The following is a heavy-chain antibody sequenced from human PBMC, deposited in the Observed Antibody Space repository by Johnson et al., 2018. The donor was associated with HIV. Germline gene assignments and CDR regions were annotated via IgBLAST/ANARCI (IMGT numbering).Heavy chain of an antibody. CDR1: GFAFSNYG. V-gene: IGHV3-15*01. D-gene: IGHD5-12*01. CDR3: AKDQHGPLVATVMRDDAFDI. CDR2: IKSKTAGGTT. J-gene: IGHJ3*02. Sequence: MQLVESGGGVVQPGGSLRLSCAASGFAFSNYGLHWVRQSPGRGLEWVGHIKSKTAGGTTDYAGSVKGRFTISRDDSRNTLYLQMTSLRAGDTAVYYCAKDQHGPLVATVMRDDAFDIWGQGTMVTVSS.